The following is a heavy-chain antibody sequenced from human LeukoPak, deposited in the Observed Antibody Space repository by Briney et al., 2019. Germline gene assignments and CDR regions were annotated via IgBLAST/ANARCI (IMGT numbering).Heavy chain of an antibody. Sequence: SPTLSLTFAISGDSVSSNSAAWNWIRQSPSRGLEWLGRTYYRSKWYNDYAVSVKSRITINPDTSKNQFSLQLNSVTPEGTAVYYCARLNVEDPQLRGDYDYYYYGMDVWGQGTTVTVSS. V-gene: IGHV6-1*01. CDR3: ARLNVEDPQLRGDYDYYYYGMDV. CDR1: GDSVSSNSAA. D-gene: IGHD4-17*01. J-gene: IGHJ6*02. CDR2: TYYRSKWYN.